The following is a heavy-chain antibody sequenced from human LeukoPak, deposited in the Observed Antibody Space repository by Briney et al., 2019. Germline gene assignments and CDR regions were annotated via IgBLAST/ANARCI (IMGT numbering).Heavy chain of an antibody. CDR3: AKDPGDHSNQNADFDY. D-gene: IGHD4-11*01. V-gene: IGHV3-23*01. J-gene: IGHJ4*02. Sequence: GGSLRLSCAASGFTFSSYAMSWVRQAPGKGLEWVSAISGSGGSTYYADSVKGRFTISRDNSKNTLYLQMNSLRAEDTAVYYCAKDPGDHSNQNADFDYWGQGTLVTVSS. CDR1: GFTFSSYA. CDR2: ISGSGGST.